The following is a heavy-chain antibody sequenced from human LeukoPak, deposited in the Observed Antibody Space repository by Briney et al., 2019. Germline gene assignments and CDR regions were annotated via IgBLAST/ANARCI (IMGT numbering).Heavy chain of an antibody. Sequence: GASVKVSCKAFGYTFTSNYMHWVRQAPGQGPEWMGVISPSGGSTTYAQKFQGRVTMTRDMSTSTVYMELSSLRSEDTAVYYCARDEGSGSYYDAFDIWGQGTMVTVSS. CDR2: ISPSGGST. D-gene: IGHD1-26*01. CDR3: ARDEGSGSYYDAFDI. J-gene: IGHJ3*02. CDR1: GYTFTSNY. V-gene: IGHV1-46*01.